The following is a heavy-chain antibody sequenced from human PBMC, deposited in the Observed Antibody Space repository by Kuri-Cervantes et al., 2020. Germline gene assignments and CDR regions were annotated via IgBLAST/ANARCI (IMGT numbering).Heavy chain of an antibody. D-gene: IGHD3-3*01. Sequence: GGSLRLSCAASGFTFSSSWMSWVRQAPGKGLEWVANIKQDGSEKYYVDSVKGRFTISRDNAKNSLYLQMNSLRAEDTAVYYCARERYDFWSGYLLYWGQGTLVTVSS. V-gene: IGHV3-7*01. CDR3: ARERYDFWSGYLLY. CDR1: GFTFSSSW. J-gene: IGHJ4*02. CDR2: IKQDGSEK.